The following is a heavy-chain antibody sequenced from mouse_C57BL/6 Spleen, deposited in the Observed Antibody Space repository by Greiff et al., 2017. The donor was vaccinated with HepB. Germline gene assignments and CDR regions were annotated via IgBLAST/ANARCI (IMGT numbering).Heavy chain of an antibody. CDR3: ARQMDY. CDR1: GYTFTDYY. CDR2: INPNNGGT. Sequence: EVQLQQSGTELVKPGASVKISCKASGYTFTDYYMNWVKQSHGKSLEWIGDINPNNGGTSYNQKFKGKATLTVDKSSSTAYMELRSLTSEDSAVYYCARQMDYWGQGTSVTVSS. V-gene: IGHV1-26*01. J-gene: IGHJ4*01.